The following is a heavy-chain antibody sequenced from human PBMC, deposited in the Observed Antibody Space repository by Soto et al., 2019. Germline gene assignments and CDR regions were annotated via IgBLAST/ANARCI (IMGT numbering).Heavy chain of an antibody. CDR1: GFIFSTYA. CDR3: ARPGSGYDVLTGQYFYYYHTMDV. CDR2: ISYDGSNK. Sequence: QVQLVDSGGGVVQPGRSLRLSCAASGFIFSTYAMHWVRQAPGKGLEWVAVISYDGSNKYYADSVKGRFTISRDNSKNTLYLQMSSLTTEDTAVYYCARPGSGYDVLTGQYFYYYHTMDVWGQGTMVTVSS. V-gene: IGHV3-30-3*01. D-gene: IGHD3-9*01. J-gene: IGHJ6*02.